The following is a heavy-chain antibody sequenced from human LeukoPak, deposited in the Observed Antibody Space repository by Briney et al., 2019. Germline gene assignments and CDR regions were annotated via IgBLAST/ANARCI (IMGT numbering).Heavy chain of an antibody. J-gene: IGHJ4*02. V-gene: IGHV3-48*04. CDR3: ARDHNYAFDN. CDR1: GFPSIDYS. Sequence: PGGSLWLSCTASGFPSIDYSMNWVRQAPGKGLEWISYIGISSGNTKYADSVKGRFTISADNAKNSLYLQMNSLRVEDTAVYYCARDHNYAFDNWGQGTLVSVSS. CDR2: IGISSGNT. D-gene: IGHD5-18*01.